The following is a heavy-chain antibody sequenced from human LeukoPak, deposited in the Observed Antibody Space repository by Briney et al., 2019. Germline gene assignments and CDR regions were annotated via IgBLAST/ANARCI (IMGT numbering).Heavy chain of an antibody. CDR2: IYYSGST. Sequence: SETLSLTCTVSGGSISSYYWSWTRQPPGKGLEWIGYIYYSGSTNYNPSLKSRVTISVDTSKNQFSLKLSSVTAADTAVYYCARGPRYSSGWAAEYFQHWGQGTLVTVSS. D-gene: IGHD6-19*01. J-gene: IGHJ1*01. CDR3: ARGPRYSSGWAAEYFQH. V-gene: IGHV4-59*01. CDR1: GGSISSYY.